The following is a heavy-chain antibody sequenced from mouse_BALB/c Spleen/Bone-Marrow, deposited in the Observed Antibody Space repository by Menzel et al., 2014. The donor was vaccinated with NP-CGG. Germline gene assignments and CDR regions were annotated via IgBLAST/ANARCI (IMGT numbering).Heavy chain of an antibody. CDR3: ASDYYGWFAY. D-gene: IGHD1-1*01. J-gene: IGHJ3*01. CDR1: GYSITSGYS. Sequence: EVQRLESGPDLVKPSQSLLLPCTATGYSITSGYSWHWIRQFPGNKLEWLGYIHYSGSTNYNPSLKSRISITRYTSKNQFILQLNSVPSDDTATYYCASDYYGWFAYWGQGTLVTVSA. CDR2: IHYSGST. V-gene: IGHV3-1*02.